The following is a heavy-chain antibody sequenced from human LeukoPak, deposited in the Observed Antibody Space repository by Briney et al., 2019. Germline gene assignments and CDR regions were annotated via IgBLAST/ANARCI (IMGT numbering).Heavy chain of an antibody. CDR2: FDPEDGET. CDR3: ATDFKYYYDSSGLVDWKFDP. V-gene: IGHV1-24*01. CDR1: GYTFTGYY. J-gene: IGHJ5*02. Sequence: GASVKVSCKASGYTFTGYYRHWVRQAPGKGLEWMGGFDPEDGETIYAQKFQGRVTMTEDTSTDTAYMELSSLRSEDTAVYYCATDFKYYYDSSGLVDWKFDPWGQGTLVTVSS. D-gene: IGHD3-22*01.